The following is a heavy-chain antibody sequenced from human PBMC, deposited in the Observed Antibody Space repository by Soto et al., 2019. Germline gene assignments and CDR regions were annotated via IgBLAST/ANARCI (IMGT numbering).Heavy chain of an antibody. CDR2: IIPILGIA. J-gene: IGHJ5*02. V-gene: IGHV1-69*04. CDR1: GGTFSNYA. Sequence: QVQLVQSGAEVKKPGSSVKVSCKASGGTFSNYAITWVRQSPGQGLEWMGRIIPILGIANYAQKFQGRVTSTADKSTRTAYMELSSLRSEDTAVYYCARESPSPTVTTLYNWFDPWGQGTLVTVSS. CDR3: ARESPSPTVTTLYNWFDP. D-gene: IGHD4-17*01.